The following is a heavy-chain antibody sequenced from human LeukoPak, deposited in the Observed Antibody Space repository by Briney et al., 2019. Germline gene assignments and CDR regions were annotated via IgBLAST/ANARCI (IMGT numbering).Heavy chain of an antibody. J-gene: IGHJ5*02. Sequence: ASVKVSCKASGYTFSNYGITWVRQAPGQGLEWMGWISAYNGNTNYAQKLQGRVTMTTDTSTSTAYMELRSLTSDDTAVYYCARGGVYCSSGSCPNNWFDPWGQGTRVTVSS. D-gene: IGHD2-15*01. CDR1: GYTFSNYG. V-gene: IGHV1-18*01. CDR2: ISAYNGNT. CDR3: ARGGVYCSSGSCPNNWFDP.